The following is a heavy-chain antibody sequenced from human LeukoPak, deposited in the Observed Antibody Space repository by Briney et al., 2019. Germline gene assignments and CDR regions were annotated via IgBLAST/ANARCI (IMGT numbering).Heavy chain of an antibody. Sequence: GRSLRLSCAASGFTFSSYGMHWVRQAPGKGLEWVAVISYDGSNKGYADSVKGRFTLSRDNSKNTLYLHMNSLRAEDTAVYYCARRHHFGFLDSWGQGTLVTVSS. D-gene: IGHD3-10*01. J-gene: IGHJ4*02. CDR1: GFTFSSYG. CDR2: ISYDGSNK. V-gene: IGHV3-30*03. CDR3: ARRHHFGFLDS.